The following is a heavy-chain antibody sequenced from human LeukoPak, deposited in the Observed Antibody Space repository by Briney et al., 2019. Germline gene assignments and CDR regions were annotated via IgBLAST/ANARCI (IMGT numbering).Heavy chain of an antibody. CDR1: GYTFTGYY. CDR2: INPNSGGT. J-gene: IGHJ6*03. Sequence: ASVKVSCKASGYTFTGYYMHWVRQAPGQGLEWMRRINPNSGGTNYAQKLQGRVTMTRDTSISTAYMELSRLRSDDTAVYYCASGGGLASIYYYYYYMDVWGKGTTVTVSS. CDR3: ASGGGLASIYYYYYYMDV. V-gene: IGHV1-2*06. D-gene: IGHD3-10*01.